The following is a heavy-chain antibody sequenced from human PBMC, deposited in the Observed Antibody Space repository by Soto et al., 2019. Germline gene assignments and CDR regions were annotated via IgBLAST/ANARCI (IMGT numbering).Heavy chain of an antibody. V-gene: IGHV1-69*13. J-gene: IGHJ6*02. CDR2: IIPIFGTA. Sequence: GASVKVSCKASGGTFSSYAISWVRQAPGQGLEWMGGIIPIFGTANYAQKFQGRVTITADESTSTAYMELSSLRSEDTAVYYCARAESYLDYDYYYYGMDVWGQGTTVTVSS. CDR1: GGTFSSYA. CDR3: ARAESYLDYDYYYYGMDV. D-gene: IGHD3-3*01.